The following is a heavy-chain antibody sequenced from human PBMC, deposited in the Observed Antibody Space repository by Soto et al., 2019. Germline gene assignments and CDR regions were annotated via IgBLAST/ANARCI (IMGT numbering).Heavy chain of an antibody. D-gene: IGHD6-13*01. Sequence: GASVKVSCKASGYTFTSYGISWVRQAPGQGLEWMGWISAYNGNTNYAQKLQGRVTMTTDTSTSTAYMELRSLRSDDTAVYYCARDVEGGIAAKDNVYYYGMDVWGQGTTVTVSS. CDR3: ARDVEGGIAAKDNVYYYGMDV. CDR2: ISAYNGNT. CDR1: GYTFTSYG. V-gene: IGHV1-18*04. J-gene: IGHJ6*02.